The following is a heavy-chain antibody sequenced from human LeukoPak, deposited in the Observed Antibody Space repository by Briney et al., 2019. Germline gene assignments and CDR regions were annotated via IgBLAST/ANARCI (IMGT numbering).Heavy chain of an antibody. CDR2: ISTSGGST. Sequence: PGGSLRLSCAASRFTFASYAMSWVRQAPGKGLEWVSSISTSGGSTNYADSVKGRFAISRDSSKNTLFLQMNSLRAEDTAVYYCANRYYDSSPFDPWGQGTLVAVSS. CDR1: RFTFASYA. V-gene: IGHV3-23*01. D-gene: IGHD3-22*01. CDR3: ANRYYDSSPFDP. J-gene: IGHJ5*02.